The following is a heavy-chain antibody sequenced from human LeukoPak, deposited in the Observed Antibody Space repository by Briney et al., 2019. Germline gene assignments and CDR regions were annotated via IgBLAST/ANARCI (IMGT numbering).Heavy chain of an antibody. CDR1: GFTFSSYL. J-gene: IGHJ6*02. CDR2: ISTDGSSR. CDR3: ASYLTSIPSGMDV. V-gene: IGHV3-74*01. D-gene: IGHD2/OR15-2a*01. Sequence: GGSLRLSCAASGFTFSSYLMHWLRQEPRKGLVWVSRISTDGSSRSYADSVKGRFTISRDNGKNTLYLQMNSLRAEDTAVYYCASYLTSIPSGMDVWGQGATVTVSS.